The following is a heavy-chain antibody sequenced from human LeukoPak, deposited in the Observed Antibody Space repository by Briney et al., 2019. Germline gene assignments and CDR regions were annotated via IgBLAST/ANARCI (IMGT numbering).Heavy chain of an antibody. CDR2: ISGSGGTT. J-gene: IGHJ4*02. V-gene: IGHV3-23*01. CDR1: GLTFSSYA. CDR3: AKQDGHFDY. D-gene: IGHD2-15*01. Sequence: GGSLRLSCAASGLTFSSYAMRWVRQAPGKGLEWVSAISGSGGTTYYADSVKGRFTVSRDNSKNTLYLQMNSLRAEDTAVYYCAKQDGHFDYWGQGTLVTVSS.